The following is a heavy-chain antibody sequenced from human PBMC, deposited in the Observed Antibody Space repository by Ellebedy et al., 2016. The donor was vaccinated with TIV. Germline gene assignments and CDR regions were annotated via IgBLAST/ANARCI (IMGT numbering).Heavy chain of an antibody. CDR3: ARGYYSYGYGWFDP. CDR2: IIPIFGTA. CDR1: GGTFSSYA. Sequence: AASVKVSCKASGGTFSSYAISWVRQAPGQGLEWMGGIIPIFGTANYAQKFQGRVTITADESTSTAYMELSSLRSEDTAVYYCARGYYSYGYGWFDPWGQGTLVTVSS. J-gene: IGHJ5*02. V-gene: IGHV1-69*13. D-gene: IGHD5-18*01.